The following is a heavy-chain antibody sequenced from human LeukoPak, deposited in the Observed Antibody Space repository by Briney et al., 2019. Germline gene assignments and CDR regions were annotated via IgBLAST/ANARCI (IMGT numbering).Heavy chain of an antibody. CDR2: SRNNIRSYTT. J-gene: IGHJ4*02. CDR1: GGSISSSSYY. D-gene: IGHD3-3*01. Sequence: PSETLSLTCTVSGGSISSSSYYWGWIRQPPGRGLEWVGRSRNNIRSYTTEYAASVKGRFAISRDDSKNSLYLQMNSLKIEDTAVYYCARVGFWSGYRLGFDYWGQGTLVTVSS. CDR3: ARVGFWSGYRLGFDY. V-gene: IGHV3-72*01.